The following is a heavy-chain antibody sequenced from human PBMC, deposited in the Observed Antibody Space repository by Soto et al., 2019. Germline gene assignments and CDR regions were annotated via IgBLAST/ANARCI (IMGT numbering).Heavy chain of an antibody. CDR1: GGSFSGYY. Sequence: SETLSLTCAVYGGSFSGYYWSWIRQPPGKGLEWIGEINHSGSTNYNPSLKSRVTISVDTSKNQFSLKLSSVTAADTAVYYCARGRRYGYNRFDYWGQGTLVTVSS. CDR3: ARGRRYGYNRFDY. J-gene: IGHJ4*02. CDR2: INHSGST. V-gene: IGHV4-34*01. D-gene: IGHD5-18*01.